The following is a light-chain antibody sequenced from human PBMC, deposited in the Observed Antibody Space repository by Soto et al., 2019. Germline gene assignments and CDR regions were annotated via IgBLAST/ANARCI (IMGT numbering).Light chain of an antibody. CDR3: QQYGNSPIT. V-gene: IGKV3-20*01. Sequence: EIVLTQSPGTLSLSPGERATLSCRASQSVSSNYLAWYQQKPGQAPRLLIFGASSRATGVPDRFSGSGSGADFTLTISRLEPADFAMYYCQQYGNSPITFGQGTRLEIK. CDR1: QSVSSNY. CDR2: GAS. J-gene: IGKJ5*01.